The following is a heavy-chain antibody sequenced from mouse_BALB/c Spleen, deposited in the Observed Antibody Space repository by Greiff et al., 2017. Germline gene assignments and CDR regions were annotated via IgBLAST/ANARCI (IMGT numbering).Heavy chain of an antibody. J-gene: IGHJ4*01. V-gene: IGHV14-3*02. Sequence: EVMLVESGAELVKPGASVKLSCTASGFNIKDTYMHWVKQRPEQGLEWIGRIDPANGNTKYDPKFQGKATITADTSSNTAYLQLSSLTSEDTAVYYCARTDGYTYAMDYWGQGTSVTVSS. CDR3: ARTDGYTYAMDY. CDR2: IDPANGNT. CDR1: GFNIKDTY. D-gene: IGHD2-3*01.